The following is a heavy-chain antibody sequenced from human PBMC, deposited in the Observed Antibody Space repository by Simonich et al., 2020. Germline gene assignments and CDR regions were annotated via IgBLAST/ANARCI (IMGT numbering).Heavy chain of an antibody. Sequence: EVQLVQSGAEVKKPGESLKISCKGSGYSFTSYWIGGVRQMPGKGLEWMWFISPCDSDTRYRPSFQGQVTISAAKSITTAYLQWSSLKASDTAMYYCARQLNDFDIWGQGTMVTVSS. CDR1: GYSFTSYW. CDR2: ISPCDSDT. D-gene: IGHD1-1*01. CDR3: ARQLNDFDI. J-gene: IGHJ3*02. V-gene: IGHV5-51*01.